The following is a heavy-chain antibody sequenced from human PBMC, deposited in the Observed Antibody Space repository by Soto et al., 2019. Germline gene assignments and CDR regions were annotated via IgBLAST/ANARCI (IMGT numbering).Heavy chain of an antibody. CDR1: GFTFSSYG. Sequence: WGSLRLSCAASGFTFSSYGMHWVRQAPGKGLEWVAVIWYDGSNKYYADSVKGRFTISRDNSKNTLYLQMNSLRAEDTAVYYCARDDSDILTGYYTSYYYYYGMDVWGQGTTVTVSS. V-gene: IGHV3-33*01. J-gene: IGHJ6*02. CDR2: IWYDGSNK. D-gene: IGHD3-9*01. CDR3: ARDDSDILTGYYTSYYYYYGMDV.